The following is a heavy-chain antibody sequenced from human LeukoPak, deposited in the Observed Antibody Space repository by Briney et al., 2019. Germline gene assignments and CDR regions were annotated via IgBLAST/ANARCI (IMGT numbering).Heavy chain of an antibody. Sequence: ASVKVPCKASGYSLSSNGISWARQAPGQGLEWMGWISDYSGNTKYAQNFQDRVTLTTDRSTNTAYMELRSLRSDDTAVYYCAREGATDYYFDPWGQGTLVTVSS. V-gene: IGHV1-18*01. J-gene: IGHJ4*02. CDR2: ISDYSGNT. D-gene: IGHD4-4*01. CDR3: AREGATDYYFDP. CDR1: GYSLSSNG.